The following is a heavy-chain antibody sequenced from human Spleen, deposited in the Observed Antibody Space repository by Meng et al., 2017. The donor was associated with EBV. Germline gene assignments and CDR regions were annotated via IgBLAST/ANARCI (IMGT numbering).Heavy chain of an antibody. CDR3: ASGIDTPLIILDY. CDR2: ISGSADQK. Sequence: EVQRVESGGGLIQPGGSLRLSCAASGFPITGHYMSWVRQAPGKGLEWVSSISGSADQKYYADAVKGRFTISRDNSKSAVYLQMNSLRAEDSAVYYCASGIDTPLIILDYWGQGALVTVSS. D-gene: IGHD5-18*01. V-gene: IGHV3-53*01. CDR1: GFPITGHY. J-gene: IGHJ4*02.